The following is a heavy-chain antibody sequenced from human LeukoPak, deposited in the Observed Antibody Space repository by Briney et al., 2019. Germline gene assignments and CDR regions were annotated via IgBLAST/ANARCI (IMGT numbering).Heavy chain of an antibody. CDR1: GYTFTSYY. J-gene: IGHJ6*02. CDR3: AREGFPPKISDFWSGLGPYYYYGMDV. Sequence: ASVKVSCKASGYTFTSYYMHWVRQAPGQGLEWMGIINPSGGSTSYTQKFQGRVTMTRDTSTSTVYTELGSLRSEDTAVYYCAREGFPPKISDFWSGLGPYYYYGMDVWGQGTTVTVSS. V-gene: IGHV1-46*01. D-gene: IGHD3-3*01. CDR2: INPSGGST.